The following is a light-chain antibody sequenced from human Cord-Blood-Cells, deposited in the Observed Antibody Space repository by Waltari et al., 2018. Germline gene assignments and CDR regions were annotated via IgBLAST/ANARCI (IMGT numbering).Light chain of an antibody. CDR1: RSDVGSSNL. CDR2: EVS. V-gene: IGLV2-23*02. Sequence: QSALAHPTSVSGSPGQSRAIACAYTRSDVGSSNLVSWYQQHPGKAHKLMIYEVSTPPSGVSNRFSGSKSGNTASLTISGLQAEDEADYYCCSYAGSSTYVFGTGTKVTFL. J-gene: IGLJ1*01. CDR3: CSYAGSSTYV.